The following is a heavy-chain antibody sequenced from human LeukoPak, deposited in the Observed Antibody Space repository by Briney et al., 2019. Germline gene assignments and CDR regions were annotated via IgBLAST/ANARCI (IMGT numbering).Heavy chain of an antibody. V-gene: IGHV4-59*13. Sequence: SESLSLTCAVSGGSITSDYWSWLRQSPGKGLERLGYIYSRGTNYNPSLKSRVTISADTSKNRFSLKLTSVTAADTAVYFCAREWGTANYDYSGLTLHYYYMDVWGKGTTVTVSS. CDR1: GGSITSDY. CDR2: IYSRGT. CDR3: AREWGTANYDYSGLTLHYYYMDV. D-gene: IGHD5-12*01. J-gene: IGHJ6*03.